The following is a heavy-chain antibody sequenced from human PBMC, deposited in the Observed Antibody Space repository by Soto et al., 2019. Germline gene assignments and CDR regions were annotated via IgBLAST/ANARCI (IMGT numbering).Heavy chain of an antibody. V-gene: IGHV3-30*03. CDR2: ISYDGSNT. Sequence: GGSLRLSCVASGFTFISYGMHWVRQAPCKGLEWVAIISYDGSNTYYADSVKGRFTISRDNSKKTLYLQMNSLRAEDTSVYYCADAGTLGGSCSICYCYYFDYWGQETLVTVSS. CDR3: ADAGTLGGSCSICYCYYFDY. J-gene: IGHJ4*02. D-gene: IGHD2-15*01. CDR1: GFTFISYG.